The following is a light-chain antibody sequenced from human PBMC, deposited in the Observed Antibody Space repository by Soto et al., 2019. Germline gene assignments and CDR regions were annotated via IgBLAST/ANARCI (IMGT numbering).Light chain of an antibody. V-gene: IGLV1-40*01. CDR1: SSNLGANYD. CDR3: QSYDNSVV. CDR2: GNT. Sequence: QSVLTQPPSVSGDPGQRVTISCTGSSSNLGANYDVQWYQQIPGTAPKLLIYGNTNRPSGVPDRFSASKSGTSASLTIIGLQAEDEADYYCQSYDNSVVFGGGTKVTVL. J-gene: IGLJ3*02.